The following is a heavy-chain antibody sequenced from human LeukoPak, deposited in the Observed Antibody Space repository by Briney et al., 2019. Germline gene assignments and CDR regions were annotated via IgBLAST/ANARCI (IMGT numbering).Heavy chain of an antibody. D-gene: IGHD6-13*01. Sequence: GGSLRLSCAASGFTFSSYSLNWVRQAPGKGLEWVSHISSSSSTIYYGDSVKGRFTISRDKAKNSLYLQMNSLRDEDTAVYYCARERDSSSWYAFDIWGQGTMVTVSS. CDR1: GFTFSSYS. J-gene: IGHJ3*02. V-gene: IGHV3-48*02. CDR2: ISSSSSTI. CDR3: ARERDSSSWYAFDI.